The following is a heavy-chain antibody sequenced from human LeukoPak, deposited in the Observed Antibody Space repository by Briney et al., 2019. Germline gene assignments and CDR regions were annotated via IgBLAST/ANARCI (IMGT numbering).Heavy chain of an antibody. CDR1: GDSVSSNSAA. CDR3: ARSKTNRAVRGVIITNWFDP. D-gene: IGHD3-10*01. Sequence: SRTLSLTCAISGDSVSSNSAAWNWLRQSPSRGLGWLGRTYYRSKWYNDYAVSVKSRITINPDTSKNQFSLQLNSVTPEDTAVYYCARSKTNRAVRGVIITNWFDPWGQGTLVTVSS. J-gene: IGHJ5*02. CDR2: TYYRSKWYN. V-gene: IGHV6-1*01.